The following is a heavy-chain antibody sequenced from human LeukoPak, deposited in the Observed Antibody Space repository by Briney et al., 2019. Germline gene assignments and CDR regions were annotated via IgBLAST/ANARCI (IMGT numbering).Heavy chain of an antibody. J-gene: IGHJ4*02. CDR3: AREVVRGVVDY. D-gene: IGHD3-10*01. Sequence: SQTLSLTCTDPGGSLSSGIYYWSWVRQPAGKGLEWIGRIYTSGSTNYNPSLKSRVTISVDTSKNQFSLKLSSVTAADTAVYYCAREVVRGVVDYWGQGTLVTVSS. V-gene: IGHV4-61*02. CDR1: GGSLSSGIYY. CDR2: IYTSGST.